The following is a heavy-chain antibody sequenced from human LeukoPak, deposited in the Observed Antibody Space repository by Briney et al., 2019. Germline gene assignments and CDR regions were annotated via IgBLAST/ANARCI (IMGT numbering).Heavy chain of an antibody. V-gene: IGHV3-49*04. D-gene: IGHD3-16*01. CDR2: IRSKAYGGTT. CDR1: GFTFSSYW. Sequence: GGSLRLSCAASGFTFSSYWMHWVRQAPGKGLEWVGFIRSKAYGGTTEYAASVKGRFTISRDDSKSIAYLQMNSLKTEDTAAYYCTSFYVWGSRFFDYRGQGTLVSVSS. CDR3: TSFYVWGSRFFDY. J-gene: IGHJ4*02.